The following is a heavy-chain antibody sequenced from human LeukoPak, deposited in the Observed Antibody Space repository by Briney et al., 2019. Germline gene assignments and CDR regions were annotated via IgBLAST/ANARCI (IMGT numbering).Heavy chain of an antibody. J-gene: IGHJ3*02. CDR2: INPRSGGT. CDR1: GYTFTDYY. Sequence: ASVKVSCKASGYTFTDYYMHWVRQAPGQGLEWMGWINPRSGGTNYAQKFQGRVTMTRDTSISTAYMELSRLRSDDTAVYYCARDLDSVAFDIWGQGTMVTVSS. V-gene: IGHV1-2*02. CDR3: ARDLDSVAFDI. D-gene: IGHD3/OR15-3a*01.